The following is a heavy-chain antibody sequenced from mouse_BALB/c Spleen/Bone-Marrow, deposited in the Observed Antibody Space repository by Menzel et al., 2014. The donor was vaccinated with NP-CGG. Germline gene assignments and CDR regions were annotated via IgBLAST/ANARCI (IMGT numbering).Heavy chain of an antibody. Sequence: VQLQQSGAELARPGASVKLSCKTSGYTFTTYWMQWVKQRPGQGLEWIGAIYPGEGDTRDTQKFKGKATLTADKSSSTAYIQLSNLTSEDSAVYYCSREPSNWGYYWGQGTTLTVSS. V-gene: IGHV1-87*01. J-gene: IGHJ2*01. CDR1: GYTFTTYW. CDR3: SREPSNWGYY. CDR2: IYPGEGDT.